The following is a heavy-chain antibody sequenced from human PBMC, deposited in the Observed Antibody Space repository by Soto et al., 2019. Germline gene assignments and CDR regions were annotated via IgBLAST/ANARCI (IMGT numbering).Heavy chain of an antibody. J-gene: IGHJ6*02. Sequence: QVQLVQSGAEVRKPGSSVTVSCKAFGGTFISYAFSWVRQAPGQGLEWMGGTIPIFSTTHYAQNFQGRVTITAAGSTSTAYMELSSLRPEDTAVYYCAAAVWRGYSEYYYGMDVWGLGTTVTVSS. D-gene: IGHD3-3*01. CDR3: AAAVWRGYSEYYYGMDV. CDR2: TIPIFSTT. V-gene: IGHV1-69*01. CDR1: GGTFISYA.